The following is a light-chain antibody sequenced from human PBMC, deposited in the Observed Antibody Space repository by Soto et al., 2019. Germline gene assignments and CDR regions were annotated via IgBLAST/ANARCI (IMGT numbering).Light chain of an antibody. CDR3: QQYNNWPIT. J-gene: IGKJ3*01. CDR1: QSVSSN. Sequence: EIVMTQSPATLSVSPGERATLSCRASQSVSSNLAWYQQKPGQAPRLLIYGASTRATGIPARFSGSGSGTEFTLTISSLQSEDSAVYYRQQYNNWPITFGPGTKVDIK. V-gene: IGKV3-15*01. CDR2: GAS.